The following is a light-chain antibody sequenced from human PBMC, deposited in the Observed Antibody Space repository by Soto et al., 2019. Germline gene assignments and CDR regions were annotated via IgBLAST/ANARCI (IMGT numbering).Light chain of an antibody. CDR3: ATWDDSLNGLYI. CDR2: GDD. V-gene: IGLV1-44*01. Sequence: SVLTKPPSASGTPGQRVTISCSGSSSNIGSNSVNWYQQLPGTAPKLLIFGDDQRPSGVPDRFSGSKSGTSASLAISGLQPEDEANYNCATWDDSLNGLYIFGTGTKVTVL. CDR1: SSNIGSNS. J-gene: IGLJ1*01.